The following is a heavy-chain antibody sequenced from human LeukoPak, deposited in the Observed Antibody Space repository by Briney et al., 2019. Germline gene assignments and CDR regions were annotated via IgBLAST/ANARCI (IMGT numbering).Heavy chain of an antibody. CDR1: GYTFTSYG. J-gene: IGHJ4*02. CDR3: ARESCSSTSCYDDY. V-gene: IGHV1-18*04. CDR2: ISAYNGNT. Sequence: ASVKVSCKASGYTFTSYGISWVRQAPGQGLEWMGWISAYNGNTNYAQKLQGRVTMTTDTSTSTAYMELRSLRSDDTAVYYCARESCSSTSCYDDYWAQGTLVTVSS. D-gene: IGHD2-2*01.